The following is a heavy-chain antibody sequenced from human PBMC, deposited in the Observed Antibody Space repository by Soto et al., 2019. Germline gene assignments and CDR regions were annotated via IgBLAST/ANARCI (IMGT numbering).Heavy chain of an antibody. CDR1: GGSFSGFF. Sequence: SETLSLTCDVYGGSFSGFFWTWIRQPPGKGLEWIGEINHSGSTNYNPSLKSRVTLSMDMSENQFSLRLTSVAAADTAVYYCVRGQWLPRGEYWGQGTLVTVSS. D-gene: IGHD6-19*01. V-gene: IGHV4-34*01. CDR3: VRGQWLPRGEY. J-gene: IGHJ4*02. CDR2: INHSGST.